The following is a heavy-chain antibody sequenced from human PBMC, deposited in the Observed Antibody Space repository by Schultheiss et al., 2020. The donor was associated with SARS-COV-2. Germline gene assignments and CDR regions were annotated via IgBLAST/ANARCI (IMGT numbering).Heavy chain of an antibody. J-gene: IGHJ4*02. CDR2: INHSGGT. D-gene: IGHD3-22*01. CDR3: ARNYDSSGYYPVAFDY. Sequence: SETLSLTCTVSGGSINNGGYYWSWIRQPPGKGLEWIGEINHSGGTNYNSSLKSRVTISVATSKNQFSLKLSSVTAADTAVYYCARNYDSSGYYPVAFDYWGQGTLVTVSS. CDR1: GGSINNGGYY. V-gene: IGHV4-61*08.